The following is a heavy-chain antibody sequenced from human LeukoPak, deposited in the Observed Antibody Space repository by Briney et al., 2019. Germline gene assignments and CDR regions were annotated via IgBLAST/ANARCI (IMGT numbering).Heavy chain of an antibody. Sequence: GGSLRLSCAASGFTFSSYSMNWVRQAPGKGLEWVSYITSSSSTIYYADSVKGRFTISRDNAKNSLYLQMNSLRAEDTAVYYCAKKFGPYYYYYMDVWGKGTTVTISS. CDR1: GFTFSSYS. D-gene: IGHD3-10*01. J-gene: IGHJ6*03. CDR2: ITSSSSTI. V-gene: IGHV3-48*01. CDR3: AKKFGPYYYYYMDV.